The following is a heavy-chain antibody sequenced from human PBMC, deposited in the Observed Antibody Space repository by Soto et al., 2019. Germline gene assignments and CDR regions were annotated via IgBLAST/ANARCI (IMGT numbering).Heavy chain of an antibody. J-gene: IGHJ6*02. CDR2: FHPEDGKT. CDR1: GYTLNEVS. V-gene: IGHV1-24*01. Sequence: GASVKVSCKVSGYTLNEVSVHWVRQAPGKGLEWMGGFHPEDGKTIYAQKFQGRVTLTEDTSTDIAYMGLSSLRSEDTAVYYCATPSNAHLTFYALDVWGQGTTVTVSS. CDR3: ATPSNAHLTFYALDV. D-gene: IGHD7-27*01.